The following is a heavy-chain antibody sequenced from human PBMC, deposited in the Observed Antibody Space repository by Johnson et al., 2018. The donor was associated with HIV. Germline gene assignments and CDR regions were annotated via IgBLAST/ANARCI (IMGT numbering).Heavy chain of an antibody. D-gene: IGHD4-17*01. Sequence: VQLVESGGGLIQPGGSLRLSCAASGFTFSSYAMSWVRQAPGKGLEWVSGISGSGGSTYYADSVKGRFTISRDNSKNTLYLQMNSLRAEDTALYYSARPGGDYSAFDIWGQGTMVTVSS. CDR2: ISGSGGST. CDR1: GFTFSSYA. J-gene: IGHJ3*02. V-gene: IGHV3-23*04. CDR3: ARPGGDYSAFDI.